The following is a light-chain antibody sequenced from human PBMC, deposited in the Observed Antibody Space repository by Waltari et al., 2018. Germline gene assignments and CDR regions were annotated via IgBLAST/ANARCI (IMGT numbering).Light chain of an antibody. CDR3: CSYAGKYTSV. Sequence: QSALTQPRSVSGSPGQSVTLSCTGPSRDIGGSNSVSWYQQHPGKVPKLIIFDVTKRPSGVPDRFSGSKAGNTASLTISGLQAGDEAVYFCCSYAGKYTSVFGAGTKVTVL. CDR1: SRDIGGSNS. CDR2: DVT. J-gene: IGLJ2*01. V-gene: IGLV2-11*01.